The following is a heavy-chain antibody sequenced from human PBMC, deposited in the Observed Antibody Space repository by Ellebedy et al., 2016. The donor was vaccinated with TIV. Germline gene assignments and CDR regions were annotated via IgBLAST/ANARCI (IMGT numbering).Heavy chain of an antibody. CDR3: ARQRQLLYPPSGWFDP. Sequence: GSLRLXCTVSGGSISSSSYYWGWIRQPPGKGLEWIGYIYYSGSTNYNPSLKSRVTISVDTSKNQFSLKLSSVTAADTAVYYCARQRQLLYPPSGWFDPWGQGTLVTVSS. CDR2: IYYSGST. J-gene: IGHJ5*02. D-gene: IGHD2-2*02. V-gene: IGHV4-61*05. CDR1: GGSISSSSYY.